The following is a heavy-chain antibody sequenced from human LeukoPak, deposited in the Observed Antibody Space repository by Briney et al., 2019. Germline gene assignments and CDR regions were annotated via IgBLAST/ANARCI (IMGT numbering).Heavy chain of an antibody. CDR1: GFTFNTYS. Sequence: GRSLRLACAASGFTFNTYSMNWVRQAPGKGLDWVSSISSSSSYIYYADSVKGRFTISRDNAKNSLYLQMNSLRAEDTAVYYCARDLGRSGYYTIDAFDIWGQGTMVAVSS. D-gene: IGHD3-22*01. CDR2: ISSSSSYI. J-gene: IGHJ3*02. V-gene: IGHV3-21*01. CDR3: ARDLGRSGYYTIDAFDI.